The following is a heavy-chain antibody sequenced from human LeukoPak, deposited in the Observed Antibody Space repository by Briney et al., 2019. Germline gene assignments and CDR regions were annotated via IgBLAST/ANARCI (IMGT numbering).Heavy chain of an antibody. J-gene: IGHJ3*02. CDR3: VRDLPRSGAFDI. CDR1: GYTFTGYY. D-gene: IGHD7-27*01. Sequence: ASVKVSCKASGYTFTGYYMHWVRQAPGQGLEWMGWINPNSGGTNYAQKFQGRVTMTRDTSISTAYMEPSRLRSDDTAVYYCVRDLPRSGAFDIWGQGTMVTVSS. CDR2: INPNSGGT. V-gene: IGHV1-2*02.